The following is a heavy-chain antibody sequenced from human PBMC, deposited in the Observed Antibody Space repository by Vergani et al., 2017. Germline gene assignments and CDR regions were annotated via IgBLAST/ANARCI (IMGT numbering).Heavy chain of an antibody. Sequence: QVQLVQSGAEVKKPGSSVKVSCKASGGTFKNSAFSWVRQVPGQGLEWMGRIITFFGTTDYAQKFQGRFTIIADEFTKTVDMQFSNLRTEDTAEYYCARDRGYYDDRSGYGTDYWGQGTLVTVSS. J-gene: IGHJ4*02. CDR1: GGTFKNSA. D-gene: IGHD3-22*01. V-gene: IGHV1-69*15. CDR3: ARDRGYYDDRSGYGTDY. CDR2: IITFFGTT.